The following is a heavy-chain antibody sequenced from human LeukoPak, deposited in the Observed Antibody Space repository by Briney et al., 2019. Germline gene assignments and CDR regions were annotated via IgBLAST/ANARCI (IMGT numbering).Heavy chain of an antibody. CDR1: GFTFNNYA. CDR3: VRDRLYCSSTDCSKLDY. CDR2: IHGSGDIT. D-gene: IGHD2-2*01. J-gene: IGHJ4*02. Sequence: PGGSLRLSCAASGFTFNNYAMSWVRQAPGKGLEWVSVIHGSGDITYYADSVKGRFTISRDNSKNTLYLQTNSLRAEDTAIYYCVRDRLYCSSTDCSKLDYWGQGALVTVSS. V-gene: IGHV3-23*01.